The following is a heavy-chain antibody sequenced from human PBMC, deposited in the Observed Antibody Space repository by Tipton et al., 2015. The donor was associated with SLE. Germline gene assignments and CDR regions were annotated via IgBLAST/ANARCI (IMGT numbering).Heavy chain of an antibody. J-gene: IGHJ3*02. Sequence: SLRLSCAASGFTFSDYYMSWIRQTPGKGLEWVSYITGSGSYTNYADSVKGRFTISRDNSKNTLYLQMNSLRAEDTAVYYCAREFYDSSGTGAFDIWGQGTMVTVSS. CDR3: AREFYDSSGTGAFDI. V-gene: IGHV3-11*06. D-gene: IGHD3-22*01. CDR1: GFTFSDYY. CDR2: ITGSGSYT.